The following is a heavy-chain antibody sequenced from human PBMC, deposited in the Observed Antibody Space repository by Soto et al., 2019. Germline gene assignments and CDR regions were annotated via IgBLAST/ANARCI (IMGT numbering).Heavy chain of an antibody. CDR3: AKGRGGSGSLTPRVDF. Sequence: EVQLLASGGGLVQPGGSLRLSCAASGFTFNNYAMTWVRQAPGKGLELVSAISGGGDATSYADSVKGRFTVSRDGSKNTLYLQMSSLRAEDTALSYCAKGRGGSGSLTPRVDFWGQGTLVTVSS. CDR2: ISGGGDAT. J-gene: IGHJ4*02. CDR1: GFTFNNYA. V-gene: IGHV3-23*01. D-gene: IGHD3-10*01.